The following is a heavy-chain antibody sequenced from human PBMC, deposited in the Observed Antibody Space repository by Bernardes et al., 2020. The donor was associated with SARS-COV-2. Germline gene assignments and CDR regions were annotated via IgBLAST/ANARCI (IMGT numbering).Heavy chain of an antibody. CDR3: AKADYDILTGYYFDYYGMDV. V-gene: IGHV3-33*06. CDR2: IWYDGSNK. Sequence: GGSLRLSCAASGFTFSSYGMHWVRQAPGKGLEWVAVIWYDGSNKYYADSVKGRFTISRDNSKNTLYLQMNSLRAEDTAVYYCAKADYDILTGYYFDYYGMDVWGQGTTVTVSS. CDR1: GFTFSSYG. D-gene: IGHD3-9*01. J-gene: IGHJ6*02.